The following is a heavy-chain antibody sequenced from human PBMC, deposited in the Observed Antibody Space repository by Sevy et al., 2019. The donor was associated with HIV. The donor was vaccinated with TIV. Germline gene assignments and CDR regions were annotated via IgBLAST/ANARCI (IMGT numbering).Heavy chain of an antibody. CDR3: AREPYFFDKSGYYWDY. CDR2: VYHTGST. J-gene: IGHJ4*02. V-gene: IGHV4-61*01. Sequence: SETRSLTCAVSGVSVSSDTYYWSWIRQPPGKGLEWIGYVYHTGSTNYSPSFKSRVTISVDTSKNQFSLRLFSVAAADTAVYYCAREPYFFDKSGYYWDYWGQGALVTVSS. CDR1: GVSVSSDTYY. D-gene: IGHD3-22*01.